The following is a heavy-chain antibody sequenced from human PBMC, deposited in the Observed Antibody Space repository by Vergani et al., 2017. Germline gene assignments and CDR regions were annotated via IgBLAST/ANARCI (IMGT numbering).Heavy chain of an antibody. J-gene: IGHJ4*02. Sequence: EVQLVQSGAEVKKPGESLRISCKGSGYSFTSYWISWVRQMPGKGLEWMGRIDPSDSYTNYSPCFQGHVTISADKSISTAYLQWSSLKASDTAMYYYARLTLHFDWLLPIDYWGQGTLVTVSS. CDR3: ARLTLHFDWLLPIDY. CDR1: GYSFTSYW. D-gene: IGHD3-9*01. V-gene: IGHV5-10-1*01. CDR2: IDPSDSYT.